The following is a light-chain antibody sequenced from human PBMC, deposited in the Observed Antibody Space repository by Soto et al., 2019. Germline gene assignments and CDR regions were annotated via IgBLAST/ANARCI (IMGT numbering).Light chain of an antibody. V-gene: IGKV3-20*01. J-gene: IGKJ4*01. CDR1: QSLRHSIGYNY. Sequence: DIVMTQSPLSLPVTPGEPAAISCRSSQSLRHSIGYNYLAWYQQKPGQAPRLLIYDASSRATGIPDRFSGGGSGTDFTLTISRLEPEDFAVYYCQQFSSYPLTFGGGTKVDI. CDR3: QQFSSYPLT. CDR2: DAS.